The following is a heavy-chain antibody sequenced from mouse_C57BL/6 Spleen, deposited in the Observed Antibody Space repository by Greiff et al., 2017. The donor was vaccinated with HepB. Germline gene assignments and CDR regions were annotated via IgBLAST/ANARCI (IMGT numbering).Heavy chain of an antibody. J-gene: IGHJ1*03. V-gene: IGHV1-5*01. Sequence: VQLKESGTVLARPGASVKMSCKTSGYTFTSYWMHWVKQRPGQGLEWIGAIYPGNSDTSYNQKFKGKAKLTAVTSASTAYMELSSLTNEDSAVYYWTNYYGSSYEDWYFDVWGTGTTVTVSS. CDR2: IYPGNSDT. CDR1: GYTFTSYW. D-gene: IGHD1-1*01. CDR3: TNYYGSSYEDWYFDV.